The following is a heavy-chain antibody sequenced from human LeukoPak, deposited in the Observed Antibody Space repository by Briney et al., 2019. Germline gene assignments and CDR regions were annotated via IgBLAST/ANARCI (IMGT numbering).Heavy chain of an antibody. CDR2: IYHSGST. V-gene: IGHV4-30-2*02. Sequence: KPSQTLSLTCAVSGGSISSGGYSWSWIRQPPGKGLEWIGYIYHSGSTNYNPSLKSRVTISVDTSKNQFSLKLSSVTAADTAVYYCARISYGSGNAYYYYYGMDVWGQGTTVTVSS. CDR1: GGSISSGGYS. CDR3: ARISYGSGNAYYYYYGMDV. J-gene: IGHJ6*02. D-gene: IGHD3-10*01.